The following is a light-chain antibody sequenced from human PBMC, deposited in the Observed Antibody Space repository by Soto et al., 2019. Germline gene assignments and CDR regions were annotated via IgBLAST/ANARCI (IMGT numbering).Light chain of an antibody. CDR1: QSVRSS. Sequence: GITQSPCAVSVSPGERATLFCRASQSVRSSLAWYQQKPGQAPRLFIYDASTRATGIPARFSGSGSGTEFTLTISSLQSEDFAVYYCQQYNNWPLTFGGGTKVDI. CDR3: QQYNNWPLT. CDR2: DAS. J-gene: IGKJ4*01. V-gene: IGKV3-15*01.